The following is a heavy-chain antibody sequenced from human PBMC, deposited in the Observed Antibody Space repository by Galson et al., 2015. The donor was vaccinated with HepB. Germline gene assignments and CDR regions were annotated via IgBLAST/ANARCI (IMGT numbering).Heavy chain of an antibody. Sequence: SLRLSCAASGFTFSSYAMSWVRQAPGKGLEWVSAISGSGGSTYYADSVKGRFTISRDNSKNTLYLQMNSLRAEDTAVYYCAKTYCSSTSCYTGDFDYWGQGTLVTVSS. D-gene: IGHD2-2*01. J-gene: IGHJ4*02. CDR2: ISGSGGST. V-gene: IGHV3-23*01. CDR3: AKTYCSSTSCYTGDFDY. CDR1: GFTFSSYA.